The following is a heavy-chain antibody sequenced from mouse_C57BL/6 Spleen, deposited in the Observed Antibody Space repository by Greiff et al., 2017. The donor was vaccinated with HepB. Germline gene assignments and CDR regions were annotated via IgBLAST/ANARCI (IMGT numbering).Heavy chain of an antibody. J-gene: IGHJ3*01. Sequence: QVHVKQSGAELVRPGASVTLSCKASGYTFTDYEMHWVKQTPVHGLEWIGALDPETGGTAYNQKFKGKAILTADKSSSTAYMELRSLTSEDSAVYYCTRSYGSSYYSWFAYWGQGTLVTVSA. D-gene: IGHD1-1*01. V-gene: IGHV1-15*01. CDR1: GYTFTDYE. CDR2: LDPETGGT. CDR3: TRSYGSSYYSWFAY.